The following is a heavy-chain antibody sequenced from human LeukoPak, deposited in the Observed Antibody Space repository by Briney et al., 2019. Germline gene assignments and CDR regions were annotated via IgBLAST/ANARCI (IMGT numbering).Heavy chain of an antibody. D-gene: IGHD3-16*01. CDR3: ARHRCYDS. V-gene: IGHV5-51*01. Sequence: GESLRISCKGSGFTFTTYSFAWVRQMPGKGLEWMGVIYAGDSSTRYSPSFQGQVTISVDKSISTVYLQWSSLKASDSAIYYCARHRCYDSWGQGTVVTVSS. CDR1: GFTFTTYS. CDR2: IYAGDSST. J-gene: IGHJ4*02.